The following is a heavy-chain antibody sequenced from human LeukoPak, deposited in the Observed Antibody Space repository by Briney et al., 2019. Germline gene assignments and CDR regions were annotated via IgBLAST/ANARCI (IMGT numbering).Heavy chain of an antibody. CDR2: IKSNTDGGTT. V-gene: IGHV3-15*01. Sequence: GGSLRLSCAASGLTFTKAWMTWVRQAPGEGLEWVGRIKSNTDGGTTDYAAPVKGRFTISRDDSKNTLYLQMNSLKTEDTAVYYCTTNPYDRSGYHIWGQGTMVTVSS. D-gene: IGHD3-22*01. CDR3: TTNPYDRSGYHI. J-gene: IGHJ3*02. CDR1: GLTFTKAW.